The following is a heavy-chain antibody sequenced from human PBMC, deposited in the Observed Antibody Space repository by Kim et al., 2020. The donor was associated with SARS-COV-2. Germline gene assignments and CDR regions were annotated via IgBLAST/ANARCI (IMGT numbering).Heavy chain of an antibody. Sequence: ASVKVSCKASGYTFTSYGISWVRQAPGQGLEWMGWISAYNGNTNYAQKLQGRVTMTTDTSTSTAYMELRSLRSDDTAVYYCARDPITMVRGVIVWFDPWGQGTLVTGSS. D-gene: IGHD3-10*01. CDR1: GYTFTSYG. CDR3: ARDPITMVRGVIVWFDP. CDR2: ISAYNGNT. J-gene: IGHJ5*02. V-gene: IGHV1-18*01.